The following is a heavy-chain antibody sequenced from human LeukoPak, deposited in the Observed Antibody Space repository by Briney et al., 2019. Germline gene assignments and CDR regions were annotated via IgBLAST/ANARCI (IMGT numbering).Heavy chain of an antibody. V-gene: IGHV3-33*01. CDR2: IWYDGSDK. D-gene: IGHD3-9*01. CDR3: ARRRDILTGYLFDY. J-gene: IGHJ4*02. CDR1: GFGFSNYG. Sequence: GGSLRLSCAASGFGFSNYGMNWVRQAPGKGLEWVAIIWYDGSDKYYADSVKGRFTISRDNSKNTLYLQMNSLGAEDTAVYYCARRRDILTGYLFDYWGQGTLVTVSS.